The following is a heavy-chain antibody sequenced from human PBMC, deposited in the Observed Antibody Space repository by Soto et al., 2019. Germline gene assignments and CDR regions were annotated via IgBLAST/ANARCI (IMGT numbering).Heavy chain of an antibody. Sequence: EVQLLESGGGLVQPGGSLRLSCAASGFTFSSYAMSWVRQAPGKGLEWVSAISGSGGSTYYADSVKGRFTISRDNSKNTLYLQMNSRRAEDTAVYYCATGDSGSYSLDYWGQGTLVTVSS. V-gene: IGHV3-23*01. CDR2: ISGSGGST. CDR1: GFTFSSYA. J-gene: IGHJ4*02. CDR3: ATGDSGSYSLDY. D-gene: IGHD1-26*01.